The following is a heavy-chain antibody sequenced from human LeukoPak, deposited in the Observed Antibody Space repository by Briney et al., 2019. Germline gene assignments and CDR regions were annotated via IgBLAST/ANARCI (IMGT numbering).Heavy chain of an antibody. D-gene: IGHD2-2*01. J-gene: IGHJ6*04. CDR2: ISSSSSYI. CDR1: GFTFSSYS. CDR3: ARDIVVVPAARYFRYYYGMDV. V-gene: IGHV3-21*01. Sequence: KPGGSLRLSCAASGFTFSSYSMNWVRQAPGKGLEWVSSISSSSSYIYYADSVKGRFTISRDNAKNSLYLQMNSLRAEDTAVYYCARDIVVVPAARYFRYYYGMDVWGKGTTVTVSS.